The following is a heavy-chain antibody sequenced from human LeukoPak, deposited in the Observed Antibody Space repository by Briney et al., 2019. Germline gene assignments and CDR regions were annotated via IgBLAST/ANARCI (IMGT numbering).Heavy chain of an antibody. CDR3: ATDRRLSLWSGYYLDY. D-gene: IGHD3-3*01. Sequence: ASVKVSCKVSGYTLTELSMHWVRQAPGKGLEWMGGFDPEDGETIYAQKFQGRVTMTEDTSTDTAYMELSSLRSEDTAVYYCATDRRLSLWSGYYLDYWGQGTLVTVSS. CDR1: GYTLTELS. CDR2: FDPEDGET. J-gene: IGHJ4*02. V-gene: IGHV1-24*01.